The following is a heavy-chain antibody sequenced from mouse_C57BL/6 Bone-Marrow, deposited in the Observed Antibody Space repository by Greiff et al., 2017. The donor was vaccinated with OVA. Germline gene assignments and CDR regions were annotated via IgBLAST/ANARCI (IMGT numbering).Heavy chain of an antibody. V-gene: IGHV5-2*01. Sequence: EVQGVESGGGLVQPGESLKLSCESNEYAFPSHDMSWVRKTPEKRLELVAAINSDGGSTYYPDTMERRFIISRDNTKKTLYLQMSSLRSEDTALYYCARQGGYPYWYFDVWGTGTTVTVSS. J-gene: IGHJ1*03. CDR2: INSDGGST. CDR3: ARQGGYPYWYFDV. CDR1: EYAFPSHD. D-gene: IGHD2-2*01.